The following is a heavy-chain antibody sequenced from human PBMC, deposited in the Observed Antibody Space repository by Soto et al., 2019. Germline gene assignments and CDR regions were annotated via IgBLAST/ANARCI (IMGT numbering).Heavy chain of an antibody. V-gene: IGHV3-11*01. CDR3: ASHYDMWSGYRSPVEY. CDR2: IDTSGTKI. D-gene: IGHD3-3*01. CDR1: GYTFSDYY. Sequence: QVQLVESGGALVKPGGSLRLSCAASGYTFSDYYMSWIRQAPGKGREWISYIDTSGTKIYYADSVKGRFTITRDNAKNSLYLEMTRRIDEGTAVYYCASHYDMWSGYRSPVEYWGQGTLVTVSS. J-gene: IGHJ4*02.